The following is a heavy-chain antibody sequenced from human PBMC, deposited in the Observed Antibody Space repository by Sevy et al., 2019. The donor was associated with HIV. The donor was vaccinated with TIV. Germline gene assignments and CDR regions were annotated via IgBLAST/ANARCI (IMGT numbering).Heavy chain of an antibody. J-gene: IGHJ6*02. CDR3: ARGARGTLPAYYYYTLNV. D-gene: IGHD1-1*01. V-gene: IGHV5-51*01. Sequence: GESLKISCKASGYRFADYWIGWVRQMPGKGLEYMGIINPGDSDTRYSPPFQGQVTISVDKSISTAYLQWSSLKASDSAIYYCARGARGTLPAYYYYTLNVWGQGTTVTVSS. CDR2: INPGDSDT. CDR1: GYRFADYW.